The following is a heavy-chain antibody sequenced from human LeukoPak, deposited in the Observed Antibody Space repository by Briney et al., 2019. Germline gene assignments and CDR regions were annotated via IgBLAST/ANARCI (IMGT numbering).Heavy chain of an antibody. J-gene: IGHJ4*02. Sequence: GGSPRLSCAASGFTFSIYSMNWVRQAPGEGLEWVSYISSSSSTRYYADSVKGRFTISRDNAKNSLYLQMNSLRDDDTAVYYCARDRGSDYWGQGTLVTVSS. CDR1: GFTFSIYS. CDR3: ARDRGSDY. V-gene: IGHV3-48*02. CDR2: ISSSSSTR. D-gene: IGHD3-16*01.